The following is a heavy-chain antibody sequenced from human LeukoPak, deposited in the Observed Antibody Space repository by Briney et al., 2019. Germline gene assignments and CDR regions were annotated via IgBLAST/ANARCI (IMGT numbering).Heavy chain of an antibody. J-gene: IGHJ4*02. CDR2: IYYSGST. D-gene: IGHD2-2*01. CDR1: GDSISSSSYY. CDR3: ARHSNGGCTSTRCHIDY. Sequence: SETLSLTCTVSGDSISSSSYYWGWIRQPPGKGLEWIGTIYYSGSTYYNSSLKSRVTMSVDTSKNQFSLNLSSVTAADTAVYYCARHSNGGCTSTRCHIDYWGQGTLVTVSS. V-gene: IGHV4-39*01.